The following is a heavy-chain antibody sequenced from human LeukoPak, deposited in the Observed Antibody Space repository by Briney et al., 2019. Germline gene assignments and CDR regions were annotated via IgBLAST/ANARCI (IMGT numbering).Heavy chain of an antibody. CDR1: GFTFSSYS. CDR3: AKIERWLVHGFDL. J-gene: IGHJ2*01. Sequence: QPGGSLRLSCAASGFTFSSYSMNWVRQVPGKGLEWVASISGNGGSTYYADSVKGRFTISRDNSRNAVFLQMISPRDDDTAIYYCAKIERWLVHGFDLWGRGTLVTVSS. V-gene: IGHV3-23*01. CDR2: ISGNGGST. D-gene: IGHD6-19*01.